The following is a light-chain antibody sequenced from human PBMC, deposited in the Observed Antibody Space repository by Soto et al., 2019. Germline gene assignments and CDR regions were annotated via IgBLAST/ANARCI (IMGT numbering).Light chain of an antibody. Sequence: EIVLSQSPGTLSLSPGERATLSCRASQSVTSTSLSWYQQKTGQAPRLLIYGAANRATGIPDRFSGRGSGTDFTLTISRLETEDFAVYYCQLYGSSPMYTFGQGTTLELK. CDR2: GAA. CDR1: QSVTSTS. J-gene: IGKJ2*01. V-gene: IGKV3-20*01. CDR3: QLYGSSPMYT.